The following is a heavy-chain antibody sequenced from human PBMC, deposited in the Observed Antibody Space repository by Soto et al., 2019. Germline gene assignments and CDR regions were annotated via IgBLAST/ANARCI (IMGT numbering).Heavy chain of an antibody. CDR3: AGALENPYFYYGLNV. V-gene: IGHV3-30*03. Sequence: GWSLRLSCASSVFSFISYGMEWVRLAPGKGLEWVAATTYDGGIKHYVDSVKGRFTISRDNSKNTLYLQMNSLRVEDTATYYCAGALENPYFYYGLNVWGQGTTVTVS. D-gene: IGHD1-1*01. CDR2: TTYDGGIK. CDR1: VFSFISYG. J-gene: IGHJ6*02.